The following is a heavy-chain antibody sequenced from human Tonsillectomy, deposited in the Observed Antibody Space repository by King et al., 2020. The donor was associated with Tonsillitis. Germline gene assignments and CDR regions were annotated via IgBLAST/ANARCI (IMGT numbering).Heavy chain of an antibody. CDR3: AGDLGYSGYDGAFNI. J-gene: IGHJ3*02. CDR2: IHPNSGGT. Sequence: VQLVESGAEVKKPGASVKVSCKASGYTFTGYNIHWVRQAPGQGLEWMGWIHPNSGGTNYAQRFQGRVTMTRDTSIRIAYMELSRLRSDDTAVYYCAGDLGYSGYDGAFNIWGQGTMVTVSS. D-gene: IGHD5-12*01. V-gene: IGHV1-2*02. CDR1: GYTFTGYN.